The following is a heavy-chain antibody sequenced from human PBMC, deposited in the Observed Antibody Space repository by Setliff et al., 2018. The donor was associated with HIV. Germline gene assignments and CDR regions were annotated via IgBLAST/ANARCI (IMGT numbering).Heavy chain of an antibody. CDR3: ARLSPPDDYGDLGGVDY. J-gene: IGHJ4*02. CDR1: GFTFTSFW. Sequence: FSCAASGFTFTSFWMSWVRQAPGKGLECVATIHKDGSEKYYVDSVKGRFTISRDNAKNSLYLQMNSLRVEDTAVYFCARLSPPDDYGDLGGVDYWGQGTLVTVSS. D-gene: IGHD4-17*01. V-gene: IGHV3-7*03. CDR2: IHKDGSEK.